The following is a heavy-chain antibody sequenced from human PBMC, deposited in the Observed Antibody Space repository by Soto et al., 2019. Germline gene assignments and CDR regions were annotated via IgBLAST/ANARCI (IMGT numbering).Heavy chain of an antibody. CDR2: TYYSGTA. CDR1: GGSITSGGFH. CDR3: VTLHTRGYYYALDV. V-gene: IGHV4-31*03. J-gene: IGHJ6*02. Sequence: SETLSLTCTVSGGSITSGGFHWYWIRQHPGKGLEWIGHTYYSGTAYYNPSLKSRVTISVDTSKNQFSLNLSFVIAADTDVYYCVTLHTRGYYYALDVWGQGNTVTVSS. D-gene: IGHD5-12*01.